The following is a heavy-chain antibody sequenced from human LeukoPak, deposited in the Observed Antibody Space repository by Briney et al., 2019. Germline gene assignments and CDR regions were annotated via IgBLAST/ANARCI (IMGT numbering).Heavy chain of an antibody. V-gene: IGHV1-69*04. Sequence: ASVKVSCKASGYTFTSYDINWVRQAPGQGLEWMGRIIPILGIANYAQKFQGRVTITADKSTSTAYMELSSLRSEDTAVYYCARESDYGDYGYFQHWGQGTLVTVSS. CDR3: ARESDYGDYGYFQH. J-gene: IGHJ1*01. CDR2: IIPILGIA. CDR1: GYTFTSYD. D-gene: IGHD4-17*01.